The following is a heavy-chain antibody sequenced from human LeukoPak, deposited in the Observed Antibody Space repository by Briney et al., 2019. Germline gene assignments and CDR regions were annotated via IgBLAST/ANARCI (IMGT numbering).Heavy chain of an antibody. V-gene: IGHV3-23*01. CDR3: AKRHCSGGSCFSGVDY. Sequence: GGSLRLSCAASGFTFSTYAMSWVRQAPGKGLEWVSLISPAGGSIYYADSVKGRFTISRDNSENTLYLQMGSLRTEDTAVYYCAKRHCSGGSCFSGVDYWGQGTLVTVSS. D-gene: IGHD2-15*01. J-gene: IGHJ4*02. CDR1: GFTFSTYA. CDR2: ISPAGGSI.